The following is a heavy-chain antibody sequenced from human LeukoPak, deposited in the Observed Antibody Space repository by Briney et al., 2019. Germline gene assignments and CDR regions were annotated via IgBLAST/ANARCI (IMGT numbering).Heavy chain of an antibody. CDR2: MNHDGSEK. D-gene: IGHD3-10*02. CDR3: AELGITMIGGV. V-gene: IGHV3-7*01. CDR1: GFTFSNYT. J-gene: IGHJ6*04. Sequence: GGSLRLSCVASGFTFSNYTMHWVRQAPGKGLEWVANMNHDGSEKYYEESVEGRFTISRDNAKNSLFLQMNNLRVEDTAVYYCAELGITMIGGVWGKGTTVTISS.